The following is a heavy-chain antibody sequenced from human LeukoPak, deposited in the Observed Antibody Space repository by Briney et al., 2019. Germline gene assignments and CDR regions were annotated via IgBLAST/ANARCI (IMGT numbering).Heavy chain of an antibody. Sequence: GGSLRLSCAASGFAFRTNWMSWVRRAPGKGLQWVANIKQDGTEKFYVDSVKGRFTISRDNAKTTLYLQMDSLRVEDTAVYYCAREPDNWFDPWGQGTLVTVSS. J-gene: IGHJ5*02. CDR2: IKQDGTEK. CDR3: AREPDNWFDP. CDR1: GFAFRTNW. V-gene: IGHV3-7*01.